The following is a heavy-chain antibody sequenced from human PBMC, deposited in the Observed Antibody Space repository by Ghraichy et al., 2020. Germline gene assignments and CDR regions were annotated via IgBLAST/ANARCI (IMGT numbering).Heavy chain of an antibody. V-gene: IGHV3-23*01. CDR3: AKNRWELLLIWFDP. Sequence: LSLTCAASGFTFSSYAMSWVRQAPGKGLEWVSAISGSGGSTYYADSVKGRFTISRDNSKNTLYLQMNSLRAEDTAVYYCAKNRWELLLIWFDPWGQGTLVTVSS. D-gene: IGHD1-26*01. CDR1: GFTFSSYA. J-gene: IGHJ5*02. CDR2: ISGSGGST.